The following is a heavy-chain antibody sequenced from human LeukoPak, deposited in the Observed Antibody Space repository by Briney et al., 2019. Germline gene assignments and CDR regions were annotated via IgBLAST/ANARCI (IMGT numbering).Heavy chain of an antibody. Sequence: SVKVSCKASVGTFSSYAISWVRQAPGQGLEWMGGIIPIFGTANYAQKFQGRVTITADESTSTAYMELSSLRSEDTAVYYCATGYCSGGSCYTGDWFDPWGQGTLVTVSS. D-gene: IGHD2-15*01. J-gene: IGHJ5*02. CDR3: ATGYCSGGSCYTGDWFDP. CDR1: VGTFSSYA. V-gene: IGHV1-69*13. CDR2: IIPIFGTA.